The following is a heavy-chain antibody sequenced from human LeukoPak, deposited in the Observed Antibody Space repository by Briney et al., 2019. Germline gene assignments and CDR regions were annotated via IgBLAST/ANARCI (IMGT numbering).Heavy chain of an antibody. CDR2: INAGNGNT. CDR1: GYTFTTYA. V-gene: IGHV1-3*01. CDR3: ARGGEYNYGYVDFDY. J-gene: IGHJ4*02. D-gene: IGHD5-18*01. Sequence: ASVTVSCKASGYTFTTYAMHWVRQAPGQRLEWMGWINAGNGNTKYSQKFLGRVTIIRDTSASTAYMELSSLGSEDTAVYYCARGGEYNYGYVDFDYWGQGTLVAVSS.